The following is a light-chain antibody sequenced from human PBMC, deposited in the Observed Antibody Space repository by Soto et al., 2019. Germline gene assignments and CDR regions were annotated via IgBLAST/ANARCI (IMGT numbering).Light chain of an antibody. CDR1: QSISSY. J-gene: IGKJ2*01. CDR2: APS. CDR3: QQSYSTPYT. Sequence: DIQMTQSPSSLSASVGDRVTITCRASQSISSYINWYQQKPGKAPKLLIYAPSSLQSGAPSRFSGSGSGTDFTLTISRLQPEDFATYYCQQSYSTPYTFGQGTKLEIK. V-gene: IGKV1-39*01.